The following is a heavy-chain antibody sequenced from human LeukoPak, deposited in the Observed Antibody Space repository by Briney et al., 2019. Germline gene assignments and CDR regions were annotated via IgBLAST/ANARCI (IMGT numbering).Heavy chain of an antibody. D-gene: IGHD3-9*01. CDR3: ARGGPGTDWLSLLDV. J-gene: IGHJ6*02. Sequence: GGSLRLSCAASGFIFNNFGMHWVRQAPGKGLEWVALIWYDGSKKYYADSVRGRLTISRDNSKNTLYLQMNSLTDDDTAVYYCARGGPGTDWLSLLDVWGQGTTVTVSS. CDR1: GFIFNNFG. V-gene: IGHV3-33*01. CDR2: IWYDGSKK.